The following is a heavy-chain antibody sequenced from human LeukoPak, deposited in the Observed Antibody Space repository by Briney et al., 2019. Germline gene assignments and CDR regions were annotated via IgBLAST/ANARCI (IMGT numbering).Heavy chain of an antibody. CDR3: VRGTYYYDSSGYYGAFDI. Sequence: SETLSLTCTVSGVSISSYYWSWIRQPPGKGLEWIGYIYYSGSTNYNPSLKSRVTISVDTSKNQFSLKLSSVTAADTAVYYCVRGTYYYDSSGYYGAFDIWGQGTMVTVSS. D-gene: IGHD3-22*01. CDR2: IYYSGST. V-gene: IGHV4-59*01. CDR1: GVSISSYY. J-gene: IGHJ3*02.